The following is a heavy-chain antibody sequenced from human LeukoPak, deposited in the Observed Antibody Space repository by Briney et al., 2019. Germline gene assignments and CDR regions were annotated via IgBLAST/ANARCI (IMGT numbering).Heavy chain of an antibody. Sequence: PGGSLRLSCAASGFTFSSYSMNWVRQAPGKGLEWVSSISSSSSYIYYADSVKGRFTISRDNAKNSLYLQMNSLRAEDTAVYYCASGYWFGELYHYYYMDVWGKGTTVTISS. V-gene: IGHV3-21*01. CDR2: ISSSSSYI. J-gene: IGHJ6*03. CDR3: ASGYWFGELYHYYYMDV. D-gene: IGHD3-10*01. CDR1: GFTFSSYS.